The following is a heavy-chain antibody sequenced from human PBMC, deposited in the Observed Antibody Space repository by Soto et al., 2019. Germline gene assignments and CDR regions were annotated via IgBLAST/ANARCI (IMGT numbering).Heavy chain of an antibody. D-gene: IGHD1-26*01. CDR2: ISAGGGST. Sequence: PGGSLRLSCAASGFTFSSFAMSWVRQAPGRGLEWVSAISAGGGSTYYADSVKGRFTISRDNSRSTLYLQMNRLRAEDTAVYYCAKDYPGSYYGDDAFDIWGKGTMVTVSS. CDR1: GFTFSSFA. CDR3: AKDYPGSYYGDDAFDI. V-gene: IGHV3-23*01. J-gene: IGHJ3*02.